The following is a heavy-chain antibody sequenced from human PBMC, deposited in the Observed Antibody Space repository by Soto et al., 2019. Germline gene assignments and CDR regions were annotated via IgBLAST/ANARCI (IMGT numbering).Heavy chain of an antibody. CDR2: IDWDDDK. J-gene: IGHJ4*02. V-gene: IGHV2-70*01. Sequence: GSGPTLVNPTQTLTLTCTFSGFSLSTSGMCVSWIRQPPGKALEWLALIDWDDDKYYSTSLKTRLTISKDTSKNQVVLTMTNMDPVDTATYYCARIKEGYSYPPRYYFDYWGQGTLVTVSS. CDR1: GFSLSTSGMC. D-gene: IGHD5-18*01. CDR3: ARIKEGYSYPPRYYFDY.